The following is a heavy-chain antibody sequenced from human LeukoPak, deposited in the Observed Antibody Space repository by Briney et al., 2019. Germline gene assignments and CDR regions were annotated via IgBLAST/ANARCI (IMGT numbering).Heavy chain of an antibody. CDR2: IIPIFGTA. CDR1: GGTFSSYA. Sequence: GASVKVSCKASGGTFSSYAISWVRQAPGQGLEWMGGIIPIFGTANYAQKFQGRVTITADESTSTAYMELSSLRSEDTAVYYCARIHCSSTSCYSFSGAFDIWGQGTMVTVSS. D-gene: IGHD2-2*02. V-gene: IGHV1-69*13. J-gene: IGHJ3*02. CDR3: ARIHCSSTSCYSFSGAFDI.